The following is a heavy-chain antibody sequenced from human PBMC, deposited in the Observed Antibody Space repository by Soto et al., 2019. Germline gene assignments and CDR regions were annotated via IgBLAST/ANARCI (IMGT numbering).Heavy chain of an antibody. Sequence: QVQLLQSGAEVKKPGASVKVSCKASGYKFTTYGITWVRQAPGQGLEWLGVISTYTGNTDYAQNLQDRVTMTTETSTSTAYLEVRSLTSDDTAVYFCARGLGTNGLDVWGQGTTVTVSS. D-gene: IGHD7-27*01. J-gene: IGHJ6*02. CDR1: GYKFTTYG. CDR2: ISTYTGNT. V-gene: IGHV1-18*04. CDR3: ARGLGTNGLDV.